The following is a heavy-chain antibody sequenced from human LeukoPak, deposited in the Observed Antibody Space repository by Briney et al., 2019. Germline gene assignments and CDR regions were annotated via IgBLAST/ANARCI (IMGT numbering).Heavy chain of an antibody. CDR3: ARDLKPGIEIPYFDY. CDR2: INPNSGGT. V-gene: IGHV1-2*02. J-gene: IGHJ4*02. Sequence: SVKPSCKASGYTFTGYYMHWVRQAPGQGLEWIGWINPNSGGTNYAQKFQGRVTMTRDTSISTAYMERSRLRSDDTAVYYCARDLKPGIEIPYFDYWGQGTLVTVSS. D-gene: IGHD7-27*01. CDR1: GYTFTGYY.